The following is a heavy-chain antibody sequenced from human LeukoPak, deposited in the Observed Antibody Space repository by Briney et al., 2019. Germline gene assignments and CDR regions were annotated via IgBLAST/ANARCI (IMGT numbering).Heavy chain of an antibody. CDR1: GGSFSGYY. D-gene: IGHD5-24*01. CDR2: INHSGST. J-gene: IGHJ6*04. CDR3: ARGEVAKGYYYYYGMDV. Sequence: PSETLSLTCAVYGGSFSGYYWSCIRQPPGKGLEWIGEINHSGSTNYNPSLKSRVTISVDTSKDQFSLKLSSVTAADTAVYYCARGEVAKGYYYYYGMDVWGKGTTVTVSS. V-gene: IGHV4-34*01.